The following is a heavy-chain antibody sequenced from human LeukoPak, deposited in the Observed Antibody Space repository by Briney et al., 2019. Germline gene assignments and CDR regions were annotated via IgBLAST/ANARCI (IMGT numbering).Heavy chain of an antibody. CDR1: GFTFSSYG. V-gene: IGHV3-30*18. D-gene: IGHD4-17*01. CDR3: TKPPCCAVTTGVDY. Sequence: GGSLRLSCAASGFTFSSYGMHWVRQAPGKGLEWVAVISYDGSNKYYADSVKGRFTISRDNSKNTLYLQMNSLRAEDTAVYYCTKPPCCAVTTGVDYWGQGTLVTVSS. J-gene: IGHJ4*02. CDR2: ISYDGSNK.